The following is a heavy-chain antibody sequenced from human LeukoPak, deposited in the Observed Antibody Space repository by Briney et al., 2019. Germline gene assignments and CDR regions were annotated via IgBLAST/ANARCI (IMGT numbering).Heavy chain of an antibody. V-gene: IGHV3-30*02. CDR2: IRYDGSNK. J-gene: IGHJ5*02. D-gene: IGHD3-22*01. Sequence: PGGSLRLSCAASGFTFSSYGMHWVRQAPGKGLEWVAFIRYDGSNKYYADSVKGRFTISRDNSKNTLYLQMNSLRAEDTAVYYCAREYDSSDNEGSSWGQGTLVTVSS. CDR3: AREYDSSDNEGSS. CDR1: GFTFSSYG.